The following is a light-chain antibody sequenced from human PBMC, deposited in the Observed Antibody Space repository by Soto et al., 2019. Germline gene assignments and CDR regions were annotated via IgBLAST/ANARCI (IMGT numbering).Light chain of an antibody. V-gene: IGKV3-15*01. CDR1: QSVSSSY. Sequence: IVLTQSPGTLSLSPWERATLSCRASQSVSSSYLAWYQQKPGQAPRLLIYGASTRATGIPARFSGSGSGTEFTLTISSLQSEDFAVYYCQQYNNWLGITFGQGTRLEIK. CDR3: QQYNNWLGIT. J-gene: IGKJ5*01. CDR2: GAS.